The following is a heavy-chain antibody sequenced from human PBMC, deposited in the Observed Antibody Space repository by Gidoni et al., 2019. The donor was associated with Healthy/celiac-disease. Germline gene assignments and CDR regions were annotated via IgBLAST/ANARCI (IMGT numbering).Heavy chain of an antibody. CDR2: INHSGST. CDR1: GGSFSGYY. D-gene: IGHD6-13*01. Sequence: QVQLQQWGAGLLKPSETLSLTCAVYGGSFSGYYWSWIRQPPGKGLEWIGEINHSGSTNYNPSLKSRVTISVDTSKNQFSLKLSSVTAAGTAVYYCARGRSSSLSYYFDYWGQGTLVTVSS. J-gene: IGHJ4*02. V-gene: IGHV4-34*01. CDR3: ARGRSSSLSYYFDY.